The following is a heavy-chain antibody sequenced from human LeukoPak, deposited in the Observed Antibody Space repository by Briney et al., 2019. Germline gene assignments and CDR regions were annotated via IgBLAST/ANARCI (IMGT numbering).Heavy chain of an antibody. J-gene: IGHJ4*02. CDR1: GGLIRSYY. CDR2: VYYSGST. V-gene: IGHV4-59*01. CDR3: ARSELLWFGGVNSGFDY. D-gene: IGHD3-10*01. Sequence: SVALSLTCTVSGGLIRSYYWRWIGQPPGKGLVWIGNVYYSGSTNYNPSLKSRVTISIDTSRTQFSLKLSSVTAADTAVYYCARSELLWFGGVNSGFDYWGQGTLVTVSS.